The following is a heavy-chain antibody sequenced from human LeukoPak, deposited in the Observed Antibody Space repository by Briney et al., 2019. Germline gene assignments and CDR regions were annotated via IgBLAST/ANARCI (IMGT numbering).Heavy chain of an antibody. CDR1: GFTFDDYG. CDR3: AREYMGGYYYDSSGYPPDY. J-gene: IGHJ4*02. CDR2: INWNGGST. Sequence: RAGGSLSLSCAASGFTFDDYGMSWVRQAPGKGLEWVSGINWNGGSTGYADSVKGRFTISRDNAKNSLYLQMNSLRAEDTALYYCAREYMGGYYYDSSGYPPDYWGQGTLVTVSS. V-gene: IGHV3-20*04. D-gene: IGHD3-22*01.